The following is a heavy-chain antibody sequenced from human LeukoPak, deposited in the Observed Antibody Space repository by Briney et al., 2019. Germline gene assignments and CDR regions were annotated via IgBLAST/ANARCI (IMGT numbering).Heavy chain of an antibody. D-gene: IGHD2-21*02. CDR3: ASQYCGGDCYNAFDI. Sequence: ASQTLSLTRTVSGGSISSGDYYWSWIRQPPGKGLEWIGYIYYSGSTYYNPSLKSRVTISVDTSKNQFSLKLSSVTAADTAVYYCASQYCGGDCYNAFDIWGQGTMVTVSS. V-gene: IGHV4-30-4*01. CDR1: GGSISSGDYY. CDR2: IYYSGST. J-gene: IGHJ3*02.